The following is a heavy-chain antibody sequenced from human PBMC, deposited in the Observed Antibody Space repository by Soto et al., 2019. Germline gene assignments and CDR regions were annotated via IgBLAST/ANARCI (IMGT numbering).Heavy chain of an antibody. CDR1: GCNFNHYT. Sequence: VQLLESGGDLVQPGGSLRLSCAASGCNFNHYTMSWVRQVPGKWLELVSCLNGGDGPTYYADSVKGRFTISRDNSRNTLYLTMNSLRAEDTAIYYCAKDMRPEGVWDIDFLGHATLVTVSS. D-gene: IGHD1-26*01. J-gene: IGHJ4*01. V-gene: IGHV3-23*01. CDR3: AKDMRPEGVWDIDF. CDR2: LNGGDGPT.